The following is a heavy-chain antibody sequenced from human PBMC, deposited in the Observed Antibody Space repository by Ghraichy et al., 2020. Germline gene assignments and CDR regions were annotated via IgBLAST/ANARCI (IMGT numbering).Heavy chain of an antibody. Sequence: SETLSLTCAVYGGSFSDYYWSWIRQPPGKGLEWIGSIYYRGNTYYNPPLKSRVTISVDMSKNQFSLKLSSVTAADTAVYYCARISPSFGGVTRARVFTEFDYWGQGTLVTVSS. CDR2: IYYRGNT. CDR1: GGSFSDYY. J-gene: IGHJ4*02. D-gene: IGHD3-16*01. V-gene: IGHV4-34*01. CDR3: ARISPSFGGVTRARVFTEFDY.